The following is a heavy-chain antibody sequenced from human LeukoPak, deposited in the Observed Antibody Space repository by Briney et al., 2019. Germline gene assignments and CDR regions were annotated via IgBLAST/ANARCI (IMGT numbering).Heavy chain of an antibody. CDR2: IYYSGST. CDR3: ASVSGLWFGELPNYFDY. Sequence: SETLSVTCTVSGGSISRYNWSWIRQPPGKGLEWVGYIYYSGSTNYNPSLKSRVTISVDTSKNQFSLKLSSVTAADTAVYYCASVSGLWFGELPNYFDYWGQGTLVTVSS. V-gene: IGHV4-59*01. J-gene: IGHJ4*02. D-gene: IGHD3-10*01. CDR1: GGSISRYN.